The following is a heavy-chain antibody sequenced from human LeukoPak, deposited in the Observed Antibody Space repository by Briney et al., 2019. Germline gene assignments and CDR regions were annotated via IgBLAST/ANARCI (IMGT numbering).Heavy chain of an antibody. D-gene: IGHD2-15*01. CDR3: ARRGLCSGGSCYGLSDY. Sequence: GESLKISCRGSGYNFTNYWIGWVRQMPGKGLEWMGIIYPGDSDTRYSPSFQGQVTISADKSIGTAYLQWSSLKASDTAMHYCARRGLCSGGSCYGLSDYWGQGTLVTVSS. V-gene: IGHV5-51*01. CDR1: GYNFTNYW. CDR2: IYPGDSDT. J-gene: IGHJ4*02.